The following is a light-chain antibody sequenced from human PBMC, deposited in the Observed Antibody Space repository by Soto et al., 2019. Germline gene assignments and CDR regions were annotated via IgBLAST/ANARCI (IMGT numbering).Light chain of an antibody. CDR2: GAS. Sequence: MTQAPATLSVSPGERATLSCRASQTINNNVAWYQLKDGQVPRLLIYGASTRAADVPARFSGGGSGTEFTLTISSLQSEDFAEYHCQQYNNWPQTFGQGTKV. J-gene: IGKJ1*01. V-gene: IGKV3-15*01. CDR3: QQYNNWPQT. CDR1: QTINNN.